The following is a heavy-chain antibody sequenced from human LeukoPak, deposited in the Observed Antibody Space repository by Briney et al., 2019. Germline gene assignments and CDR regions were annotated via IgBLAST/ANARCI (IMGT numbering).Heavy chain of an antibody. CDR1: GFTFSSYW. CDR2: IKQDGSEK. CDR3: AELGITMIGGV. Sequence: GGSLRLSCAASGFTFSSYWMSWVRQAPGKGLEWVANIKQDGSEKKYLDSVKGRFTISRDNAKNSMYLQMNSLRAEDTAVYYCAELGITMIGGVWGKGTTVTISS. J-gene: IGHJ6*04. V-gene: IGHV3-7*01. D-gene: IGHD3-10*02.